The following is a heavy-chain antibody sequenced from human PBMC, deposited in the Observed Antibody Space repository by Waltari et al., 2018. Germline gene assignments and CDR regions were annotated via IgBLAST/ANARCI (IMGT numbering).Heavy chain of an antibody. CDR1: GFIFSNYG. CDR3: ARGRYQHDYYYYGMDV. D-gene: IGHD2-2*01. Sequence: QVQLVESGGGVVQPGRSLRLSCVASGFIFSNYGMHWVRQAPGKGLEWVAVLWDDGSNKYYADSVKGRFTISRDNSKNTLYLQMNSLRAEDTAVFYCARGRYQHDYYYYGMDVWGQGTTVTVSS. CDR2: LWDDGSNK. V-gene: IGHV3-33*01. J-gene: IGHJ6*02.